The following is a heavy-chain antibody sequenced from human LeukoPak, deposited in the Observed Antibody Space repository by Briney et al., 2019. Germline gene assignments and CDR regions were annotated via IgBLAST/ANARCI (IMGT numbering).Heavy chain of an antibody. CDR2: IYPRDGST. CDR1: GYTFTSNY. V-gene: IGHV1-46*01. CDR3: ARDQEGFDY. J-gene: IGHJ4*02. Sequence: ASVRVSCKASGYTFTSNYIHWVRQAPGQGPEWMGMIYPRDGSTSYAQKFQGRVTVTRDTSTSTVHMELSGLRSEDTAVYYCARDQEGFDYWGQGTLVTVSS.